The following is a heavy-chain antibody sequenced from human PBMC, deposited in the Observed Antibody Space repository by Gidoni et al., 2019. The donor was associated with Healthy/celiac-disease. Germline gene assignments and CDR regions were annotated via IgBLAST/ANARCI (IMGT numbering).Heavy chain of an antibody. CDR2: INAGNGNT. CDR1: GYTFTSYA. V-gene: IGHV1-3*01. D-gene: IGHD1-1*01. J-gene: IGHJ4*02. Sequence: QVQLVQSGAEVKKPGASVKVSCKASGYTFTSYAMHWVRQAPGQRLEWMGWINAGNGNTKYSQKFQGRVTITRDTSASTAYMELSSLRSEDTAVYYCARVARRTTGTTLGYWGQGTLVTVSS. CDR3: ARVARRTTGTTLGY.